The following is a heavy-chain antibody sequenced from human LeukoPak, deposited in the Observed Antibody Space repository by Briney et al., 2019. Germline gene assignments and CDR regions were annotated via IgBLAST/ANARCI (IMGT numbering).Heavy chain of an antibody. CDR1: GYTFTAYY. CDR3: ARDHDSSGLYDY. V-gene: IGHV1-2*02. Sequence: ASVKVSCKASGYTFTAYYMHWVRQAPGQGLEWMGWINPNSGGTNYAQKFQGRVTMTRDTSISTAYMELSRLRSDDTAVYFCARDHDSSGLYDYWGQGTLVTVSS. D-gene: IGHD3-22*01. CDR2: INPNSGGT. J-gene: IGHJ4*02.